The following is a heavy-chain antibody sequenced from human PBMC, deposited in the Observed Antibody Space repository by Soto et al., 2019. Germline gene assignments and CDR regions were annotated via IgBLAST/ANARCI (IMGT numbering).Heavy chain of an antibody. J-gene: IGHJ6*02. Sequence: GESLKISCQTSGYSFTSHWIAWVRQMPGKGLEWMGIIYPSDSDTRYRPSFQGQVTISVDKSISTAYLQWSSLKASDTATYYCARQDYSNYRGGMDVWGQGTTVTVSS. D-gene: IGHD2-2*01. CDR2: IYPSDSDT. CDR1: GYSFTSHW. V-gene: IGHV5-51*01. CDR3: ARQDYSNYRGGMDV.